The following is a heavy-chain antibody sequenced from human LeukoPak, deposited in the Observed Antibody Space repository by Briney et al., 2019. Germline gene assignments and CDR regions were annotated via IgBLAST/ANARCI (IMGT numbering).Heavy chain of an antibody. Sequence: DSCSTSSCTFIGYYWYWLGQPPAEVLEWEGWVNATSGSTTYEQQFHGRVNMTSATSISTGYMELSRLSAVDTAVYSCGRASYFDLWGRGTLVTVSS. J-gene: IGHJ2*01. CDR1: SCTFIGYY. V-gene: IGHV1-2*02. CDR2: VNATSGST. CDR3: GRASYFDL.